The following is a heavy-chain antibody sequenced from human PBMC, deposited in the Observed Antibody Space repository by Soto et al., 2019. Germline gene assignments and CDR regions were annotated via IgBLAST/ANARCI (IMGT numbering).Heavy chain of an antibody. CDR3: ARESYYYDSSTFDI. CDR2: ISRSSRTI. Sequence: VGSLRLSCAASGFTFSSYIMNWVRQAPGKGLEWVSYISRSSRTIYYADSVKGRFTISRDNAKNSLYLQMNSLRDEDTSVYYCARESYYYDSSTFDIWGQGTMVTV. J-gene: IGHJ3*02. D-gene: IGHD3-22*01. V-gene: IGHV3-48*02. CDR1: GFTFSSYI.